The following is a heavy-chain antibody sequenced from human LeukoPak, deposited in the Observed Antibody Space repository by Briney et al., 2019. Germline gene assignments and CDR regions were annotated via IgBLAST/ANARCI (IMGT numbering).Heavy chain of an antibody. Sequence: GRSLRLSCAASGFTFSSYGMHWVRQAPGKGLEWVAVISYDGSNKYYADSVKGRFTISRDNSKNRLYLQMNSLRAEDTAVYYCARDSSFQLYYDSSGWDAFDIWGQGTMVTVSS. CDR3: ARDSSFQLYYDSSGWDAFDI. J-gene: IGHJ3*02. CDR2: ISYDGSNK. CDR1: GFTFSSYG. D-gene: IGHD3-22*01. V-gene: IGHV3-30*13.